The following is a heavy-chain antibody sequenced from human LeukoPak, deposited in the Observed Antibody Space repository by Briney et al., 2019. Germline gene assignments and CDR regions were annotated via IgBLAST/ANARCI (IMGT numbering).Heavy chain of an antibody. D-gene: IGHD2-15*01. J-gene: IGHJ4*02. CDR1: GGSVSSHF. V-gene: IGHV4-59*02. CDR2: IYNSGIT. Sequence: SETLSLTCTVSGGSVSSHFWSWIRQPPGKGLEWIGYIYNSGITNYNPSLKSRVTMSVDTSRNQFSLKLRSVTAADTAVYYCVIGVGWQPDYWGQGALVTVSS. CDR3: VIGVGWQPDY.